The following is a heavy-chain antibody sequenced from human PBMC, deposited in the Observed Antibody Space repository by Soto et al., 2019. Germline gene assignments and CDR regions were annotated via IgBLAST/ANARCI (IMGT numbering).Heavy chain of an antibody. CDR2: IYPADSDT. CDR1: GYSFTTNW. D-gene: IGHD3-10*01. Sequence: PGESLKISCKASGYSFTTNWIGWVRQMPGKGLEWMGIIYPADSDTRYSPSFQGQVTISADKSISTAYLQWSSLKASDTAMYYCARRPGSAFDIWGQGTMVTVSS. V-gene: IGHV5-51*01. CDR3: ARRPGSAFDI. J-gene: IGHJ3*02.